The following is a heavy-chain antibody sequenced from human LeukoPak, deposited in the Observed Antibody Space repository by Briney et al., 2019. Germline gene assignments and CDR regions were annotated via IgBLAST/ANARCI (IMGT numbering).Heavy chain of an antibody. V-gene: IGHV3-7*01. CDR1: GFTFSNYC. CDR2: TKQDGSEK. Sequence: PAGSLRLSCAASGFTFSNYCMGWVRQAPGKGLEWVVNTKQDGSEKYHVDSGKGRFTISRDNAKNSLYLQMSSLRAEDTAVYDCAREGYSSGWSRVGYYYYYYMDVWGKGTTVTVSS. CDR3: AREGYSSGWSRVGYYYYYYMDV. J-gene: IGHJ6*03. D-gene: IGHD6-19*01.